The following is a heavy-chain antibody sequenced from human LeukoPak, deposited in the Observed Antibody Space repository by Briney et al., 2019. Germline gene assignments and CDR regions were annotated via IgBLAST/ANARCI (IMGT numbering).Heavy chain of an antibody. CDR3: AKPQTELHVRGHDAFDI. Sequence: SETLSLTCTVSGGSISSGSYYWSWIRQPAGKGLEWIGRIYASGSTNYNSSLKSRVTISVDMSKNQFSLKLSSVTAADTAVYYCAKPQTELHVRGHDAFDIWGQGTMVTVSS. CDR1: GGSISSGSYY. J-gene: IGHJ3*02. CDR2: IYASGST. V-gene: IGHV4-61*02. D-gene: IGHD1-26*01.